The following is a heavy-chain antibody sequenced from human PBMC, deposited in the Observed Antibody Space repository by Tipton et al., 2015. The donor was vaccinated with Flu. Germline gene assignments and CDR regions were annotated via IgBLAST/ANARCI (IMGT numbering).Heavy chain of an antibody. V-gene: IGHV4-59*01. J-gene: IGHJ3*02. Sequence: LRLSCTVSGASISSSYWTWIRQPPGKGLGWIGSTYYNGSTNYNPSLKSRVTISVDTSRNQISLRLSSVTAADTAVYYCASVLPSTPYDILIGYYGDAFDIWGQGTMVTVSS. CDR3: ASVLPSTPYDILIGYYGDAFDI. CDR1: GASISSSY. CDR2: TYYNGST. D-gene: IGHD3-9*01.